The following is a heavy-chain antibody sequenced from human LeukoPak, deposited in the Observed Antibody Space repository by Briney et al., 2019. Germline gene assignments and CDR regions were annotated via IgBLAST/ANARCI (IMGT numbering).Heavy chain of an antibody. D-gene: IGHD3-3*01. V-gene: IGHV1-69*13. CDR1: GGTFSSYA. CDR2: IIPIFGTA. Sequence: ASVKVSCKASGGTFSSYAISWVRQAPGQGLEWMGGIIPIFGTANYAQKFQGRVTITADESTSTAYMELSSLRSDDTAVYYCARSEHDFWSGHSYNWFDPWGQGTLVTVSS. J-gene: IGHJ5*02. CDR3: ARSEHDFWSGHSYNWFDP.